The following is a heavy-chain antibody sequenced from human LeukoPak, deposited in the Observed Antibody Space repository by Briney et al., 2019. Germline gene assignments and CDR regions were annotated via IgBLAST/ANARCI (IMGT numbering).Heavy chain of an antibody. CDR2: IIPIFGTA. CDR1: GGTFSSYA. Sequence: GSSVRVSCKVSGGTFSSYAISWVRQAPGQGLEWMGGIIPIFGTANYAQKFQGRVTITADKSTSTAYMELSSLRSEDTAVYYCAREDHGSGSYYTFDYWGQGTLVTVSS. J-gene: IGHJ4*02. D-gene: IGHD3-10*01. V-gene: IGHV1-69*06. CDR3: AREDHGSGSYYTFDY.